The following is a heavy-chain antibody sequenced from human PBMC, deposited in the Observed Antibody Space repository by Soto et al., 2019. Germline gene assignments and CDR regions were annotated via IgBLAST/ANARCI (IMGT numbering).Heavy chain of an antibody. CDR3: AIHPYNWSPFDY. D-gene: IGHD1-20*01. Sequence: QVQLQESGPGLVKPSETLSLTCTVSGGSISSYYWSWIRQPPGKGLEWIGYIYYSGSTNYNPSLKSRVTISVDTSKNQFSLKLSSVTAADTAVYYCAIHPYNWSPFDYWGQGTPVTVSS. CDR2: IYYSGST. V-gene: IGHV4-59*08. J-gene: IGHJ4*02. CDR1: GGSISSYY.